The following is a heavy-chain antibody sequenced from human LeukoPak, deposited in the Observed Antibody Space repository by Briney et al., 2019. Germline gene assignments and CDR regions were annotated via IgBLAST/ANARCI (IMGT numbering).Heavy chain of an antibody. J-gene: IGHJ3*02. CDR1: GFTFDDYA. Sequence: GRSLRLSCAASGFTFDDYAMHWVRQAPGKGLEWVSGISWNSGSIGYADSAKGRFAISRDNAKNSLYLQMNSLRAEDMALYYCAKARGSNGPYAFDIWGQGTMVTVSS. D-gene: IGHD1-26*01. V-gene: IGHV3-9*03. CDR2: ISWNSGSI. CDR3: AKARGSNGPYAFDI.